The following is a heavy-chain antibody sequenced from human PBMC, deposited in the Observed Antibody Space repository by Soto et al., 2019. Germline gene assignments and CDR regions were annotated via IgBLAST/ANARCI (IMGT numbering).Heavy chain of an antibody. CDR1: GGSFSGYY. Sequence: QVQLQQWGAGLLKPSETLSLTCAVYGGSFSGYYWSWIRQPPGKGLEWIGEINHSGSTNYNPSLRRRFTISVDTAKNLFSWRLGFVTAADTAVYYCARVVASYSSGWYRNWFAPWGKGTLVTFSS. D-gene: IGHD6-19*01. V-gene: IGHV4-34*01. J-gene: IGHJ5*02. CDR3: ARVVASYSSGWYRNWFAP. CDR2: INHSGST.